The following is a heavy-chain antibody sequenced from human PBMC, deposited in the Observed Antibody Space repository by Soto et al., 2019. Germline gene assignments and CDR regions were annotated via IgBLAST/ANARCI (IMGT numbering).Heavy chain of an antibody. D-gene: IGHD5-12*01. CDR1: GGTFSSYA. CDR3: ARAGLNSGYDGGGFYFDY. V-gene: IGHV1-69*01. CDR2: IIPIFGTA. Sequence: QVQLVQSGAEVKKPGSSVKVSCKASGGTFSSYAISWVRQAPGQGLEWMGGIIPIFGTANYAQKFQGRVTITADESTSTAYMELSSLRSEDTAVYYCARAGLNSGYDGGGFYFDYWGQGTLVTVSS. J-gene: IGHJ4*02.